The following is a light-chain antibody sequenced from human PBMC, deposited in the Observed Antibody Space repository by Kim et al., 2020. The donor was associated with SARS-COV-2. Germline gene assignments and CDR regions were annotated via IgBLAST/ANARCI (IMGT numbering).Light chain of an antibody. CDR3: QLYDQCPFT. CDR2: DAS. Sequence: EVVLTQSPATLSVSPGESVTLSCRASQSVHRNLAWYQQKPGQAPSLLIDDASTRATGIPARFSGSGSGTEFTLTISSLQPDDSAVYYCQLYDQCPFTLGGETEVEI. CDR1: QSVHRN. J-gene: IGKJ4*01. V-gene: IGKV3-15*01.